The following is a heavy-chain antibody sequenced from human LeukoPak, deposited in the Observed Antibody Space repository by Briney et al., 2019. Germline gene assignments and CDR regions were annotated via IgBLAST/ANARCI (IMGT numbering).Heavy chain of an antibody. CDR3: ARVAAAGTGRDAFDI. V-gene: IGHV4-59*01. Sequence: SSETLSLTCTVSGGPISSYYWSWIRQPPGKGLEWIGYIYYSGSTNYNPSLKSRVTISVDTSKNQFSLKLSSVTAADTAVYYCARVAAAGTGRDAFDIWGQGTMGTVSS. CDR2: IYYSGST. D-gene: IGHD6-13*01. CDR1: GGPISSYY. J-gene: IGHJ3*02.